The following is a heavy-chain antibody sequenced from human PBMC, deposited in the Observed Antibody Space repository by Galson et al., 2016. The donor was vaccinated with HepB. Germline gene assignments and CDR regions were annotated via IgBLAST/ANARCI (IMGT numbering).Heavy chain of an antibody. Sequence: SLRLSCAASGLPFRSYGMHWVRQAPGKGLEWVAVISYDGSTKYYAGSVKGRFTISRDKSTNTRYLKMNSLRADDTAVYHCARDNTILWFGELIGNAFDIWGQWTLVTVSS. D-gene: IGHD3-10*01. CDR2: ISYDGSTK. J-gene: IGHJ3*02. CDR1: GLPFRSYG. CDR3: ARDNTILWFGELIGNAFDI. V-gene: IGHV3-30*03.